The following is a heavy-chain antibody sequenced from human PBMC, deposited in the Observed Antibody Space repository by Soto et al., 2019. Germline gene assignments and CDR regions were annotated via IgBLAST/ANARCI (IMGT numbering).Heavy chain of an antibody. D-gene: IGHD2-15*01. J-gene: IGHJ3*02. CDR3: AKDLTPDIVVVVAATGAFDI. V-gene: IGHV3-30*18. CDR2: ISYDGSNK. Sequence: QVQLVESGGGVVQPGRSLRLSCAASGFTFSSYGMHWVRQAPGKGLEWVAVISYDGSNKYYADSVKGRFTISRDNSKNTLYLQMNSLRAEDTAVYYCAKDLTPDIVVVVAATGAFDICGQGTMVTVSS. CDR1: GFTFSSYG.